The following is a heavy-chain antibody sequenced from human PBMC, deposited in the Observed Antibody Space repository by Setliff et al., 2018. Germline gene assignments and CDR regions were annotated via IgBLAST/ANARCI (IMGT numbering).Heavy chain of an antibody. CDR3: ARVGIKGGYYFDY. Sequence: RGESLKISCQGSGYTFTNYWLGWVRQMPGKGLEWMGLIYPGDSDTQYSPSFQGQVTISADKSISTAYLQWSSLKASDTAIYYCARVGIKGGYYFDYWGQGTLVTVSS. D-gene: IGHD7-27*01. CDR2: IYPGDSDT. CDR1: GYTFTNYW. J-gene: IGHJ4*02. V-gene: IGHV5-51*01.